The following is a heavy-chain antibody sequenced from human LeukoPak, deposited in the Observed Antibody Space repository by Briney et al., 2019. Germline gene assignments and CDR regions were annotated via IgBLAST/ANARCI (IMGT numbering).Heavy chain of an antibody. V-gene: IGHV1-2*06. CDR2: INPNSGGT. Sequence: ASVKVSCKASGYTFTGYYMHWVRQAPGQGLEWMGRINPNSGGTNYAQKFQGRVTMTRDTSTSTVYMELSSLRSEDTAVYYCARELDGYDILTGSLDVWGQGTTVTVSS. J-gene: IGHJ6*02. CDR3: ARELDGYDILTGSLDV. CDR1: GYTFTGYY. D-gene: IGHD3-9*01.